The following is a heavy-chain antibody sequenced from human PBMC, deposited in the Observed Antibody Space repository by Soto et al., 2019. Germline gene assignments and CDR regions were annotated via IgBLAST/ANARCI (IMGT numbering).Heavy chain of an antibody. CDR3: ARVQDPGGSKMLFNY. V-gene: IGHV3-23*01. J-gene: IGHJ4*02. CDR2: IFCGSDTT. CDR1: GVTLWRYA. D-gene: IGHD3-10*01. Sequence: GGCESLPREGSGVTLWRYAMSWDRQAPGKGLGWVSAIFCGSDTTHHAGSVKGRFTISRDNSKNALYLQLNRLRVEETAGYSIARVQDPGGSKMLFNYWCQGTMVTVST.